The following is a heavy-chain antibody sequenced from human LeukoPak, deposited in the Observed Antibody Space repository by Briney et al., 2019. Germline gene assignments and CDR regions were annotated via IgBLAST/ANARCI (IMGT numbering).Heavy chain of an antibody. V-gene: IGHV4-31*03. J-gene: IGHJ4*02. Sequence: PSETLSLTCTVSGGSISSGGYYWSWIRQHPGKGLEWIGYIYYSGSTYYNPSLKSRVTISVDTSKNQFSLKLSSVTAADTAEYYCARVVPIAAAGSPDYWGQGTLVTVSS. CDR3: ARVVPIAAAGSPDY. D-gene: IGHD6-13*01. CDR1: GGSISSGGYY. CDR2: IYYSGST.